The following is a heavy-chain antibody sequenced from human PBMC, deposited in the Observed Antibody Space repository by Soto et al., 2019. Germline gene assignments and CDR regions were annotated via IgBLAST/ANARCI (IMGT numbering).Heavy chain of an antibody. CDR2: IIPIFGTT. CDR1: GYTFTGYY. J-gene: IGHJ4*02. CDR3: ARIQSPGVLRGTFDY. V-gene: IGHV1-69*13. Sequence: SVKVSCKXSGYTFTGYYMHWVRQAPGQGLEWMGGIIPIFGTTNYAQKFQGRVTITADESTSTAYMELSSLIFEDTAVYYCARIQSPGVLRGTFDYWGQGTLVTVSS. D-gene: IGHD2-8*01.